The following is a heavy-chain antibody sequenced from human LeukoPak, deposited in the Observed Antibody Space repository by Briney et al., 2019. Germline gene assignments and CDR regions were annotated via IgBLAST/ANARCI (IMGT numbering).Heavy chain of an antibody. J-gene: IGHJ4*02. V-gene: IGHV4-59*12. D-gene: IGHD3/OR15-3a*01. CDR3: ARDFGLRTDY. CDR1: GGSISSYY. CDR2: IYYSGST. Sequence: SETLSLTCTVSGGSISSYYWSWIRQPPGKGLEWIGYIYYSGSTNYNPSLKSRVTISVDTSKNQFSLKLSSVTAADTAVYYCARDFGLRTDYWGQGTLVTVSS.